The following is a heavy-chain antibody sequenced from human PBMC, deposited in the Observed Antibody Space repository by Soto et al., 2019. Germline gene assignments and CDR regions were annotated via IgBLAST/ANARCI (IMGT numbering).Heavy chain of an antibody. J-gene: IGHJ4*02. V-gene: IGHV3-7*01. CDR2: INQDGSEK. D-gene: IGHD4-4*01. Sequence: EVQLVESGGGLVQPGGSLRLSCAASGFTFNRYWMKWVRQAPGRGREWMGNINQDGSEKHYVDSVKGRFTISRDNAKDSVYMQMNSLKAEDTAMYYYARRGYDYSNPFDYWGQGTLVTVSS. CDR3: ARRGYDYSNPFDY. CDR1: GFTFNRYW.